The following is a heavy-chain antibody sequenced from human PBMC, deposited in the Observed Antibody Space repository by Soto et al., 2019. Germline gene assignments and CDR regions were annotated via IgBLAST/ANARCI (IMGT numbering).Heavy chain of an antibody. D-gene: IGHD1-7*01. Sequence: ASVKVSFKASGYTFTSYYMHWVRQAPGQGLEWMGIINPSGGSTSYAQKFQGRVTMTRDTSTSTVYMELSSLRSEDTAVYYCARDFSVETGTQLYYYYGMDVWGQGTTVTVSS. CDR1: GYTFTSYY. CDR3: ARDFSVETGTQLYYYYGMDV. J-gene: IGHJ6*02. V-gene: IGHV1-46*01. CDR2: INPSGGST.